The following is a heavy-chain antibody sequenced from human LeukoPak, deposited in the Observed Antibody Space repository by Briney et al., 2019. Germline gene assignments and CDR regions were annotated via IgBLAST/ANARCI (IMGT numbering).Heavy chain of an antibody. V-gene: IGHV4-34*01. CDR2: INHSGST. J-gene: IGHJ4*02. D-gene: IGHD6-13*01. CDR1: GGSFSGYY. Sequence: SETLSLTCAVYGGSFSGYYWSWIRQPPGKGLEWIGEINHSGSTNYNPSLKSRVTISVDTSKNQFSLKLSSVTAADTAVYYCARGTSSSWYRVSYYFDYWGQGTLVTVSS. CDR3: ARGTSSSWYRVSYYFDY.